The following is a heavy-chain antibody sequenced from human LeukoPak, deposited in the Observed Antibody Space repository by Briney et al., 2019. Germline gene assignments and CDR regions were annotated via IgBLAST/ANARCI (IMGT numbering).Heavy chain of an antibody. CDR1: GYSFSSYC. J-gene: IGHJ4*02. V-gene: IGHV5-51*01. Sequence: GESLKGSCKGPGYSFSSYCIGWVLQVPGKGLEWMGIIYPGDSDTAYSPSFQGQVTVSADKSITTAYLQWSSLKASDTAMYYCARRGRYSYWSYFDYWGQETLVTVSS. D-gene: IGHD5-18*01. CDR2: IYPGDSDT. CDR3: ARRGRYSYWSYFDY.